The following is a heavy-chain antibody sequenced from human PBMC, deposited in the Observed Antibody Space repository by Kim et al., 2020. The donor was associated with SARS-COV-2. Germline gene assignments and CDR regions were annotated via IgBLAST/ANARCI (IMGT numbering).Heavy chain of an antibody. J-gene: IGHJ4*02. D-gene: IGHD5-12*01. V-gene: IGHV1-18*01. CDR1: GYTFTSYG. CDR2: ISAYNGNT. Sequence: ASVKVSCKASGYTFTSYGISWVRQAPGQGLEWMGWISAYNGNTNYAQKLQGRVTMTTDTSTSTAYMELRSLRSDDTAVYYCARDYSGYDSGSFFGYWGQGTLVTVSS. CDR3: ARDYSGYDSGSFFGY.